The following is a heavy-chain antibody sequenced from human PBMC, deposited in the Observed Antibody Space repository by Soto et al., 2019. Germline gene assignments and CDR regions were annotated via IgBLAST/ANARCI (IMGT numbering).Heavy chain of an antibody. J-gene: IGHJ4*02. CDR3: AKHGGSGYYYTDFDY. CDR1: GFTFSSYA. V-gene: IGHV3-30-3*02. D-gene: IGHD3-22*01. CDR2: ISYDGSNK. Sequence: PGGSLRLSCAASGFTFSSYAMHWVRQAPGKGLEWVAVISYDGSNKYYADSVKGRFTISRDNSKNTLYLQMNSLRAEDTAVYYCAKHGGSGYYYTDFDYWGQGTLVTVSS.